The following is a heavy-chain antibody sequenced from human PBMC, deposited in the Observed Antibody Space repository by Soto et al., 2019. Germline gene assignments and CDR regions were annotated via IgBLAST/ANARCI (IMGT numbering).Heavy chain of an antibody. V-gene: IGHV3-7*01. J-gene: IGHJ5*02. CDR2: TEPNTGKK. CDR3: ARDRGYNCFDL. CDR1: GFTFDRSW. Sequence: GGSLRLSCAASGFTFDRSWMNWVRQAPGKGLEWVASTEPNTGKKYYVDSVRGRFTISRDDPKSSLYLQMNSLRVEDTAVYYCARDRGYNCFDLWGQGTLVTVSS.